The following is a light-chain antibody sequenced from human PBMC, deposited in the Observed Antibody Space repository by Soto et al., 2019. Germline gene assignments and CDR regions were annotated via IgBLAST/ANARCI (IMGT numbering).Light chain of an antibody. Sequence: EIVLTQSPGTQSLSPGERATLSCRASQSVSSSYLAWYQQKPGQAPRLLIYGASSRATGIPDRFSGSGSGTDFTLTISRLEPEDSAVYSCQQYGSSPRTFGQGTRLEI. CDR2: GAS. CDR1: QSVSSSY. V-gene: IGKV3-20*01. J-gene: IGKJ5*01. CDR3: QQYGSSPRT.